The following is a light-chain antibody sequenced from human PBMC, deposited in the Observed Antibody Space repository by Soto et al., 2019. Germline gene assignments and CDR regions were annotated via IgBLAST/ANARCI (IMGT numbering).Light chain of an antibody. Sequence: DIQMTQSPSTLSASVGDTVTVTCRASQSVSGWLAWYQQKPGKAPKLLIYKASSLESGVPSRFSGGGSGTEFTLTISSLQPDDFATYYCQQYHTYSWTFGQGTKVDI. J-gene: IGKJ1*01. V-gene: IGKV1-5*03. CDR3: QQYHTYSWT. CDR1: QSVSGW. CDR2: KAS.